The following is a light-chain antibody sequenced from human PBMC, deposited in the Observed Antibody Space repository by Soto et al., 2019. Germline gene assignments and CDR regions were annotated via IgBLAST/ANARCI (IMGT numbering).Light chain of an antibody. Sequence: EIVMTQSPATLSVSPGERATLSCRASQSVSTSQLAWYQQKPGQAPRLLIFGASSRATGIPDRFRGSGSGTDFTLTISRLEPEDFAVYYCQQYGSSPRTFGQGTKVDIK. CDR3: QQYGSSPRT. CDR1: QSVSTSQ. J-gene: IGKJ1*01. V-gene: IGKV3-20*01. CDR2: GAS.